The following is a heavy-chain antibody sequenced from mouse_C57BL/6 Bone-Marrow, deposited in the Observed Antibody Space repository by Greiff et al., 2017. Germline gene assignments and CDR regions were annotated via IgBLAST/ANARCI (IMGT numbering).Heavy chain of an antibody. CDR2: IYPGDGDT. CDR1: GYAFSSYW. J-gene: IGHJ1*03. CDR3: ARESSYGYFDV. V-gene: IGHV1-80*01. Sequence: VKLMESGAELVKPGASVKISCKASGYAFSSYWMNWVKQRPGKGLEWIGQIYPGDGDTNYNGKFKGKATLTADKSSSTAYMQLSSLTSEDSAVYFCARESSYGYFDVWGTGTTVTVSS. D-gene: IGHD1-1*01.